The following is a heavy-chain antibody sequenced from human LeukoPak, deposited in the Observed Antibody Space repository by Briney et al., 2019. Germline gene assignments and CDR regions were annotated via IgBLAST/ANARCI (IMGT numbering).Heavy chain of an antibody. J-gene: IGHJ4*02. D-gene: IGHD3-16*02. CDR1: GYTFTHYA. CDR3: ARAYQRLGDLSLPDY. V-gene: IGHV7-4-1*02. Sequence: ASVKVSCKASGYTFTHYAMNWVRPAPGKGLEWMGWIHPSTGNPTYAQGFTGRFVFSLDTSISTTYLQISSLKAEDTAVYYCARAYQRLGDLSLPDYWGQGTLVTVSS. CDR2: IHPSTGNP.